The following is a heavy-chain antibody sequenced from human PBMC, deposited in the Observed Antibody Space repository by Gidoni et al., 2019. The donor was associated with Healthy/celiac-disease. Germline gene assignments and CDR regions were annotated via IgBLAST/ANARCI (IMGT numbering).Heavy chain of an antibody. CDR2: IWYDGSNK. V-gene: IGHV3-33*01. Sequence: QVQPVESGGGVVQPGRSLRLSCAASGFTFSGYGMHWVRQAPGKGLGCVAVIWYDGSNKYYADAVKGRFTISRDNSKNTLYLQMNSLGAEDTAVYYCARDRGFGDFDYWGQGTLVTVSS. CDR3: ARDRGFGDFDY. CDR1: GFTFSGYG. D-gene: IGHD3-10*01. J-gene: IGHJ4*02.